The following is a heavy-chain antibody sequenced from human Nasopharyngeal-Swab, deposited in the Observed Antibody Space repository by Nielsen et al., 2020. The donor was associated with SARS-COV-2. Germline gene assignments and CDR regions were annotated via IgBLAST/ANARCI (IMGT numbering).Heavy chain of an antibody. J-gene: IGHJ3*02. CDR3: AKELGGTIFGVVIISDDAFDI. CDR1: GFSFRSYL. CDR2: ISYDGSNK. Sequence: WGSLRLSCTASGFSFRSYLMSWVRQAPGKGLEWVAVISYDGSNKYYADSVKGRFTVSRDNSKNTLYLQMNSLRAEDTAVYYCAKELGGTIFGVVIISDDAFDIWGQGTMVTVSS. V-gene: IGHV3-30*18. D-gene: IGHD3-3*01.